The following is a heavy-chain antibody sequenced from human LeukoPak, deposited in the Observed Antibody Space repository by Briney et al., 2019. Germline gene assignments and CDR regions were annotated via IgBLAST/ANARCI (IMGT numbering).Heavy chain of an antibody. CDR3: ARGRYYGPSDY. J-gene: IGHJ4*02. CDR1: GGSFSGYY. D-gene: IGHD3-10*01. Sequence: PSETLSLTCAVYGGSFSGYYWSWIRQPPGKGLEWIGEINHSGSTNYNPSLKSRVTISVDTSKNQFSLKLSSVTAADTAVYYCARGRYYGPSDYWGQGTLVTVSS. CDR2: INHSGST. V-gene: IGHV4-34*01.